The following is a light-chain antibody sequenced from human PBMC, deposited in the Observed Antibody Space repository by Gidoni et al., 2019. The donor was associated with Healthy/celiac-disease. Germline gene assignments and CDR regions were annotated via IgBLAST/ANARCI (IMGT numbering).Light chain of an antibody. J-gene: IGLJ3*02. V-gene: IGLV2-14*01. CDR1: SSDVGGYNY. CDR2: DVS. Sequence: QSALTQPASVSGSPGKSITISCTGTSSDVGGYNYVSWYQQHPGKAPKLMIYDVSNRPSGVSNRFSGSKSGNTASLTISGLQAEDEADYYCSSYTSSSTSPLVFGGGTKLTVL. CDR3: SSYTSSSTSPLV.